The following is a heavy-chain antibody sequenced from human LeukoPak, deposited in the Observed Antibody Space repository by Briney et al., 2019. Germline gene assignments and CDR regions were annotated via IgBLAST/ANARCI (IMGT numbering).Heavy chain of an antibody. J-gene: IGHJ4*02. CDR1: GFTFSNYS. CDR2: IGTIGSYI. D-gene: IGHD3-9*01. CDR3: ARDEYDILTDYDY. V-gene: IGHV3-21*01. Sequence: PGGSLRLSCAASGFTFSNYSMNWVRQAPGKGLEWVSSIGTIGSYIFYADSVKGRFTISRDNAKNTLYLQMNSLRAEDTAVYYCARDEYDILTDYDYWGQGILVTVSS.